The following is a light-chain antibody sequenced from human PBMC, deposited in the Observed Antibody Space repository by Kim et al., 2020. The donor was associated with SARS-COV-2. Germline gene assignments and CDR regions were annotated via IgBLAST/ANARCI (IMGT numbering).Light chain of an antibody. Sequence: EIVLTQSPDILSLSPGERATLSCRASQSVTSTYLAWYQHKPGQAPRLLIYAASIRATGIPDRFSGSGSGTDFTLTISRLEPEDFALYYCKQYGKSPRNFGQGTKVDIK. CDR2: AAS. V-gene: IGKV3-20*01. CDR3: KQYGKSPRN. CDR1: QSVTSTY. J-gene: IGKJ2*01.